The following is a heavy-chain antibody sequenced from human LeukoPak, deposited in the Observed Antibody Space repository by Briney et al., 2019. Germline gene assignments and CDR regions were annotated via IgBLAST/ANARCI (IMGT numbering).Heavy chain of an antibody. J-gene: IGHJ3*02. CDR2: IYYSGNT. Sequence: SETLSLTCTVSGVSISSSNSYWGWIRQPPGKGLEWIGSIYYSGNTYYNASLKSRVAMSVDTSKNQFSLKLSSVTAADTAVYYCARDTYYYNSDTSWSDVFDIWGQGTMVTVSS. CDR1: GVSISSSNSY. V-gene: IGHV4-39*07. CDR3: ARDTYYYNSDTSWSDVFDI. D-gene: IGHD3-22*01.